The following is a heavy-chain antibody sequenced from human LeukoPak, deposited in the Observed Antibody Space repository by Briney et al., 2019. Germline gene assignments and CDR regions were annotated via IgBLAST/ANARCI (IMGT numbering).Heavy chain of an antibody. Sequence: SETLSLTCTVSGGSISSYYWSWIRQPAGKGLEWIGRIYTSGSTNYNPSLKSRVTMSVDTSKNQFSPKLSSVTAADTAVYYCARGGDGVYSSSWLYYYYYGMDVWGQGTTVTVSS. CDR3: ARGGDGVYSSSWLYYYYYGMDV. CDR2: IYTSGST. CDR1: GGSISSYY. V-gene: IGHV4-4*07. J-gene: IGHJ6*02. D-gene: IGHD6-13*01.